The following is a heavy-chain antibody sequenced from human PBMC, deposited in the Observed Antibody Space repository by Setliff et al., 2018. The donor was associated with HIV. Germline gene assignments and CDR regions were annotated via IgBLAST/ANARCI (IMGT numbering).Heavy chain of an antibody. V-gene: IGHV1-8*02. CDR3: AIEGGYYGSGSSHYFDY. CDR2: MNPNNGNT. J-gene: IGHJ4*02. CDR1: GYNFTDYG. Sequence: ASVKVSCKASGYNFTDYGINWVRQATGQGLEWMGWMNPNNGNTGYAEKFQGRVTMTRDTPISTAYMELSSLRSEDTAVYYCAIEGGYYGSGSSHYFDYWGQGTLVTVSS. D-gene: IGHD3-10*01.